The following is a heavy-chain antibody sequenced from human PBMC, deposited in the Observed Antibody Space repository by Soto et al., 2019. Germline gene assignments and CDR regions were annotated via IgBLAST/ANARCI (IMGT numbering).Heavy chain of an antibody. Sequence: APLPFSFPSSFSPFTSYYMHWVRQAPGQGLEWMGIINPSGGSTSYAQKFQGRVTMTRDTSTSTVYMELSSLRSEDTAVYYCARPYDYSNYGQYGMDVWGQGTTVTVSS. CDR2: INPSGGST. D-gene: IGHD4-4*01. J-gene: IGHJ6*02. V-gene: IGHV1-46*01. CDR1: FSPFTSYY. CDR3: ARPYDYSNYGQYGMDV.